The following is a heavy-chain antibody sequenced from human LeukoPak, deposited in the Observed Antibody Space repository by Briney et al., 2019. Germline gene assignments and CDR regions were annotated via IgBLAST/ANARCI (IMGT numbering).Heavy chain of an antibody. Sequence: PGGSLRLSCAASGFTFSDYYMTWIRQAPGKGLEWVSYISSSGGTIYYADSMKGRFTISRDNAKNSLYLQMNSLRAEDTAIYYCAKPYYHDDSGSWGQGTRVTVSS. D-gene: IGHD3-22*01. CDR1: GFTFSDYY. V-gene: IGHV3-11*01. J-gene: IGHJ5*02. CDR2: ISSSGGTI. CDR3: AKPYYHDDSGS.